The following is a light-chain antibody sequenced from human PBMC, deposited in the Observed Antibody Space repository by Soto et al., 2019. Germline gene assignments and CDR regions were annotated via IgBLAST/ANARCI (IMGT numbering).Light chain of an antibody. V-gene: IGKV1-39*01. J-gene: IGKJ3*01. Sequence: DLQMTQSPSSLSASVGDRVTVTCRASQSISTYLYWYQQKPGKAPKLLIYAASSLKTGVPSRFSGSGSWTDFTLTISSLQPEDFATYFCQQSYTTPFTFGPGTKVDIK. CDR1: QSISTY. CDR3: QQSYTTPFT. CDR2: AAS.